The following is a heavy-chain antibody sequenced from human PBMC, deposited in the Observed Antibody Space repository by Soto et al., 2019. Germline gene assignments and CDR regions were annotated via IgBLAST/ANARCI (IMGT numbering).Heavy chain of an antibody. Sequence: GGSQRLSCAASGFTFSDYDRSWIRQAPGKGLEWVSYISSSGSTIYYADSVKGRFTISRDNAKNSLYLQMNSLRAEDTAVYYCARDHCISTSCYAALWGQGTLVTVSS. CDR1: GFTFSDYD. CDR2: ISSSGSTI. J-gene: IGHJ4*02. D-gene: IGHD2-2*01. V-gene: IGHV3-11*01. CDR3: ARDHCISTSCYAAL.